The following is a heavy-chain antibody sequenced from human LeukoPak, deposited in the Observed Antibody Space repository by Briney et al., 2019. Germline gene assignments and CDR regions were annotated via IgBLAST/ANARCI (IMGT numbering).Heavy chain of an antibody. V-gene: IGHV3-30*02. CDR1: GFTFSSYG. J-gene: IGHJ4*02. D-gene: IGHD1-26*01. CDR2: IRYDGSNK. CDR3: AKDRVPYSGGQRGSDY. Sequence: GGSLRLSCAASGFTFSSYGMHWVRQAPGKGLEWVAFIRYDGSNKYYADSVKGRFTISRDNSKNTLYLQMNSLRAEDTAVYYCAKDRVPYSGGQRGSDYWGQGTLVTVSS.